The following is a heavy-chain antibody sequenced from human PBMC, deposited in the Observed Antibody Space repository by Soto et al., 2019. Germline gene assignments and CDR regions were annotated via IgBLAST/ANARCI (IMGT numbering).Heavy chain of an antibody. CDR2: ISGSGGST. CDR3: AKDQSAAAEYNWFDP. D-gene: IGHD6-13*01. Sequence: GESLKISCAASGFTFSSYAMSWVRQAPGKGLEWVSEISGSGGSTYYADSVKGRFTISRDNSKNTLYLQMNSLRAEDTAVYYCAKDQSAAAEYNWFDPWGQGTLVTVSS. V-gene: IGHV3-23*01. CDR1: GFTFSSYA. J-gene: IGHJ5*02.